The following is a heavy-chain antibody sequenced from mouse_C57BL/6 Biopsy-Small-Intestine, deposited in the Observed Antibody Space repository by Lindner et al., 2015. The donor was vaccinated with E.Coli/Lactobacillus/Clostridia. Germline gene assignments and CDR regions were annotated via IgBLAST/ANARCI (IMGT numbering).Heavy chain of an antibody. V-gene: IGHV1-54*01. J-gene: IGHJ1*03. CDR2: INPGSGDT. Sequence: VQLQESGGEVVRLGTSVKMSCRASGYAFTDYLIEWIIQRPGQGLEWIGVINPGSGDTNYNEEFKIKATLTADRSSSTAYMQLSSLTSEDSAVYFCARLYGGSYGYFDVWGTGTAVTVSS. D-gene: IGHD1-1*01. CDR1: GYAFTDYL. CDR3: ARLYGGSYGYFDV.